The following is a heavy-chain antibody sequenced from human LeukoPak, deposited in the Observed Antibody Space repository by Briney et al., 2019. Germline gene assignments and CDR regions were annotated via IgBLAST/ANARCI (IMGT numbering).Heavy chain of an antibody. CDR1: GYTLTELS. Sequence: ASVKVSCKVSGYTLTELSMHWVRQAPGKGLEWMGGFDPEDGETIYAQKFQGRVTMTEDASTDTAYMELSSLRSEDTAVYYCATHPAGRGSYYSDFDYWGQGTLVTVSS. CDR2: FDPEDGET. D-gene: IGHD1-26*01. V-gene: IGHV1-24*01. J-gene: IGHJ4*02. CDR3: ATHPAGRGSYYSDFDY.